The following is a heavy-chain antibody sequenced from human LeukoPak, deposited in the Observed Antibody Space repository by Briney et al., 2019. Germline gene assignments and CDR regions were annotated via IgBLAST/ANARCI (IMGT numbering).Heavy chain of an antibody. V-gene: IGHV1-69*13. CDR3: AREYREVPRYDFWSGYYRGHFDY. CDR1: GGTFSSYA. J-gene: IGHJ4*02. D-gene: IGHD3-3*01. Sequence: GASVKVSCKASGGTFSSYAISWVRQAPGQGLEWMGGIIPIFGTANYAQKFQGRVTITADESTSTAYMELSSLRSEDTAVYYCAREYREVPRYDFWSGYYRGHFDYWGQGTLVTVSS. CDR2: IIPIFGTA.